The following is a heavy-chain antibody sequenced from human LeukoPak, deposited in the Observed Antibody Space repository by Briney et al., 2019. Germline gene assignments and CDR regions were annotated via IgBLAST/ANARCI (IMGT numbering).Heavy chain of an antibody. J-gene: IGHJ3*02. Sequence: GGSLRLSCATSGFTFDTYGMHWVRQAPGKGLEWVAFVRYDETNKDHAESVKGRFTISRDNAKNSLFLQMNSLRAEDTAVYYCARGVYAFDIWGQGTMVTVSS. CDR1: GFTFDTYG. V-gene: IGHV3-30*02. CDR2: VRYDETNK. CDR3: ARGVYAFDI.